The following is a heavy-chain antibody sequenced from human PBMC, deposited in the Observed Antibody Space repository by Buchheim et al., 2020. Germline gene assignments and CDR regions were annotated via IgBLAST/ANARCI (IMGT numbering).Heavy chain of an antibody. CDR1: GFTFSSYG. CDR3: ARSPGELLGGFDY. CDR2: IWYDGRNK. V-gene: IGHV3-33*01. D-gene: IGHD1-26*01. Sequence: QVQLVESGGGVVQPGRSLRPSCAASGFTFSSYGMHWVRQAPGKGLEWVAVIWYDGRNKYYADSVKGRFTISRDNSKTTLYLQMNSLRDEDTAVYYCARSPGELLGGFDYWGQGTL. J-gene: IGHJ4*02.